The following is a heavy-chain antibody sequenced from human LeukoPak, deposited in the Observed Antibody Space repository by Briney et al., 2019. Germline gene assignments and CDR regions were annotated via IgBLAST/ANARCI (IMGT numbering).Heavy chain of an antibody. CDR2: IYTSGRT. J-gene: IGHJ5*02. CDR3: PEHAKGGYYSGNSCYGSPPWFDP. Sequence: SETLSLTCTVSGGSISSYYWSWIRQPPGEGLEWIGYIYTSGRTNYNPSLKSRVTLSVDTSKDQFTLRRRSVAAAELAGFFFPEHAKGGYYSGNSCYGSPPWFDPWGQGTLVTASS. CDR1: GGSISSYY. V-gene: IGHV4-4*09. D-gene: IGHD2-2*01.